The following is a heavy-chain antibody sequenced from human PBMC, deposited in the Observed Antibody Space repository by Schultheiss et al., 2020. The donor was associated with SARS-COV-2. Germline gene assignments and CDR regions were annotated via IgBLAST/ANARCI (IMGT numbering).Heavy chain of an antibody. CDR1: GGSISSYH. J-gene: IGHJ4*02. CDR2: IYYTGST. D-gene: IGHD3/OR15-3a*01. Sequence: SQTLSLTCTVSGGSISSYHLTWIRQPPGMGLEWIGHIYYTGSTNYNPSLKSRVSISVDTSKDQFSLKLTSVTAADTAVYYCARDWTGYYGNYFDYWGQGAQVTVSS. V-gene: IGHV4-59*01. CDR3: ARDWTGYYGNYFDY.